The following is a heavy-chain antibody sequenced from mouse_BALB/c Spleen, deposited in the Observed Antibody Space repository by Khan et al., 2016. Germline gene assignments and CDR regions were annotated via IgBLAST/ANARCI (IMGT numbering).Heavy chain of an antibody. J-gene: IGHJ4*01. CDR2: ISYSGST. Sequence: EVPLQESGPGLVKPSQSLSLTCTVTGYSITSDYAWNWIRQFPGNKLEWMGYISYSGSTSYNPSLKSRISITRDTSKNQFFLQLNSVTTEDTATYYCATYYYGSSHYAMDYWGQGTSVTVSS. CDR1: GYSITSDYA. D-gene: IGHD1-1*01. CDR3: ATYYYGSSHYAMDY. V-gene: IGHV3-2*02.